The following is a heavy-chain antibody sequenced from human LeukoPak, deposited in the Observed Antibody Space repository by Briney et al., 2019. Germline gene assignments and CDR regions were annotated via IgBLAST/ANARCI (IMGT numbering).Heavy chain of an antibody. CDR3: ARVDDGINLTQRFDS. J-gene: IGHJ4*02. CDR2: IHYSGST. Sequence: PSETLSLTCTVSGGSIISYYWSWIRQPPGKGLEWIGYIHYSGSTNYNPSLKSRVTISVDTSKNHFSLKLTSVTPADTAVYYCARVDDGINLTQRFDSWGQGTLVTVSS. CDR1: GGSIISYY. D-gene: IGHD4-23*01. V-gene: IGHV4-59*01.